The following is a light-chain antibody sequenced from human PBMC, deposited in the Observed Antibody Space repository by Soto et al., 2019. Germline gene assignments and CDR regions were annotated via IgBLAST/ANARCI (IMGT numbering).Light chain of an antibody. CDR1: SSNIGNNY. Sequence: QSVLTQPHSVSAAPGQKVTISCSGSSSNIGNNYVSWYQQLPGTAPKLLIYENNKRPSGIPDRFSGSKSGTSATLGITELQTGYEADYYCGTWDSSLSVWVFGGGTKLTVL. CDR3: GTWDSSLSVWV. J-gene: IGLJ3*02. CDR2: ENN. V-gene: IGLV1-51*02.